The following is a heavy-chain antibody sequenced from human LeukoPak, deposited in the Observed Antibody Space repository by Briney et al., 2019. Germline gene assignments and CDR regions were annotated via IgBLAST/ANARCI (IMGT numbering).Heavy chain of an antibody. J-gene: IGHJ4*02. CDR2: ISTSSTYI. Sequence: GGSLRLSCAASGFTFSSYSMNWVRQAPGKGLEWVSSISTSSTYIYYADSVKGRFTISRDNAKNSLNLQMNSLRAEDTAVYYCARDPTGGSDYFDYWGQGTLVTVSS. CDR1: GFTFSSYS. CDR3: ARDPTGGSDYFDY. V-gene: IGHV3-21*04. D-gene: IGHD1-1*01.